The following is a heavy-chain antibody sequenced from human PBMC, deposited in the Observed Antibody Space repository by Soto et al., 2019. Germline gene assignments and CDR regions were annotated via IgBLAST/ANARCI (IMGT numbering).Heavy chain of an antibody. J-gene: IGHJ5*02. D-gene: IGHD2-15*01. CDR2: IIPIFATA. CDR3: ARGGLLGFRDSHPWFDP. V-gene: IGHV1-69*13. CDR1: GGTFSSYA. Sequence: GASVKVSCKASGGTFSSYAISWVRQAPGQGLEWMGGIIPIFATANYAQKFQGRVTITADESTSTAYMELSSLRSEDTAVYYCARGGLLGFRDSHPWFDPWGQGTLVTVSS.